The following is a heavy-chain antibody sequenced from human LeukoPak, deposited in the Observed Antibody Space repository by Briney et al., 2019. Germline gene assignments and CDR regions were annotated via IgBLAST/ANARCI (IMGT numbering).Heavy chain of an antibody. V-gene: IGHV3-33*01. D-gene: IGHD3-10*01. Sequence: PGRSLRLSCAASGFTFSRYGMHWVRQAPGKGLEWVAVIWYDGSNKYYGDSVKGRITISRDNSKNTLYLQMNSLRAEDTAVYYCARDYLTVVGGVPEYFQHWGQGTLVIVSS. CDR3: ARDYLTVVGGVPEYFQH. CDR1: GFTFSRYG. J-gene: IGHJ1*01. CDR2: IWYDGSNK.